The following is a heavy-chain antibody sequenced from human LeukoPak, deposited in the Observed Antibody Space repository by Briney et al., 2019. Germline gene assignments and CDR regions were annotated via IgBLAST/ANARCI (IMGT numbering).Heavy chain of an antibody. Sequence: SVKVSCKASGGTFSTYAISWVRQAPGQGLEWMGGIIPIFGTANYAQKFQGRVTITADESTSTAYMELSSLRSEDTAVYYCARSPYSSSEFDYWGQGTLVTVSS. CDR1: GGTFSTYA. D-gene: IGHD6-6*01. CDR3: ARSPYSSSEFDY. J-gene: IGHJ4*02. CDR2: IIPIFGTA. V-gene: IGHV1-69*13.